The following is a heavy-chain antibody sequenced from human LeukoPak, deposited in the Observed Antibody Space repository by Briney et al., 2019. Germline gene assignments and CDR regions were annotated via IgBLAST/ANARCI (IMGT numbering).Heavy chain of an antibody. CDR2: IYYSGST. Sequence: KPSETLSLTCTVSGGSISEYYWSWIRQPPGKGLEWIGYIYYSGSTNYNPSLKSRVTISVDTSKNQFSLKLSSVTAADTAIYYCARTSATSDHWGQGALVTVSS. CDR3: ARTSATSDH. J-gene: IGHJ4*02. V-gene: IGHV4-59*08. CDR1: GGSISEYY.